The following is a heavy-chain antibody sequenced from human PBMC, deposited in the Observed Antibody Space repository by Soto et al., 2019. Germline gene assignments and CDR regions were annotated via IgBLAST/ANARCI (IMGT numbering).Heavy chain of an antibody. Sequence: PSETLSLTCTVSGGSISSGGYYWSWIRQHPGKGLEWIGYIYYSGSTYYNPSLKSRVTISVDTSKNQFSLKLSPVTAADTAVYYCARDDVRYDYVWGSYSYYGMDVWGQGTTVTVSS. D-gene: IGHD3-16*01. CDR2: IYYSGST. CDR3: ARDDVRYDYVWGSYSYYGMDV. V-gene: IGHV4-31*03. CDR1: GGSISSGGYY. J-gene: IGHJ6*02.